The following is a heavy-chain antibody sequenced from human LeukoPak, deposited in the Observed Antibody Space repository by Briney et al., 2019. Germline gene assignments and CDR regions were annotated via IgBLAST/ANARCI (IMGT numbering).Heavy chain of an antibody. CDR3: ARDGDMRSTTIFGVVLG. CDR1: GFSFSSYW. D-gene: IGHD3-3*01. J-gene: IGHJ4*02. CDR2: IKEDGTEK. Sequence: GGSLRLSCAASGFSFSSYWMTWIRQAPGKGLEWVANIKEDGTEKYYVDSVKGRFTISRDNARSSLYLQMNSLRAGDTAVYYCARDGDMRSTTIFGVVLGWGQGTLVTVSS. V-gene: IGHV3-7*01.